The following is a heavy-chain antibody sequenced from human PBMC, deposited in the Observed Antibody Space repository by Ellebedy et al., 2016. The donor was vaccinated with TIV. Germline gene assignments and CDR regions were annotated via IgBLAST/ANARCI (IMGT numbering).Heavy chain of an antibody. Sequence: AASVKVSCKASGGTFSSYAISWVRQAPGQRLEWMGWINAGNGNTKYSQKFQGRVTITRDTSASTAYMELSSLRSEDTAVYYCARGRELDYWGQGTLVTVSS. V-gene: IGHV1-3*01. D-gene: IGHD1-26*01. J-gene: IGHJ4*02. CDR3: ARGRELDY. CDR2: INAGNGNT. CDR1: GGTFSSYA.